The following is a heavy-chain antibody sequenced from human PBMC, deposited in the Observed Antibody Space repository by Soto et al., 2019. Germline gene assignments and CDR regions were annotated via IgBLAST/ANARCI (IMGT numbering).Heavy chain of an antibody. CDR1: GGTFSSYT. CDR3: ARESPELDAFDI. J-gene: IGHJ3*02. CDR2: IIPILGIA. D-gene: IGHD1-26*01. Sequence: QVQLVQSGAEVKKPGSSVKASCKASGGTFSSYTISWVRQAPGQGLEWMGRIIPILGIANYAQKFQGRVTITADKATSTAYMELSSLRSEDTVVYYCARESPELDAFDIWGQGTMVTVSS. V-gene: IGHV1-69*08.